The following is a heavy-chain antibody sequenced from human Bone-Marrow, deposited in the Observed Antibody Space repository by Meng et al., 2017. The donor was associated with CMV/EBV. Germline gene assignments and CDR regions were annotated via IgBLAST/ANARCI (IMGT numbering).Heavy chain of an antibody. Sequence: GGSLRLSCAASGFTFSSYGMHWVRQAPGKGPEWVANIKQDGSEIHYVDSVEGRFTISRDNAQNSLYLQMNSLRAEDTAVYYCARDIRWNYGPGYWGQGTLVTVSS. D-gene: IGHD1-7*01. V-gene: IGHV3-7*01. J-gene: IGHJ4*02. CDR1: GFTFSSYG. CDR2: IKQDGSEI. CDR3: ARDIRWNYGPGY.